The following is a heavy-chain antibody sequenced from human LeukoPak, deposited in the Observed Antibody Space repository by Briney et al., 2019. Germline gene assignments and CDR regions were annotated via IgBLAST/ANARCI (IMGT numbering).Heavy chain of an antibody. CDR2: ISGSGGST. CDR3: AKPSITMVRGVISYFDY. J-gene: IGHJ4*02. D-gene: IGHD3-10*01. Sequence: GGSLRLSCAASGFTFSSYAMSWVRQAPGKGLERVSAISGSGGSTYYADSVKGRFTISRDNSKNTLYLQMNSLRAEDTAVYYCAKPSITMVRGVISYFDYWGQGTLVTVSS. V-gene: IGHV3-23*01. CDR1: GFTFSSYA.